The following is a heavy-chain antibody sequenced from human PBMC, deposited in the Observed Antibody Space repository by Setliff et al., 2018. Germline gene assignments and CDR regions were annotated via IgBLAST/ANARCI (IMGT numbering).Heavy chain of an antibody. CDR2: NYYSGST. Sequence: TLSLTCTVSGGSISSGGYYWSWIRQHPGKGLEWIGYNYYSGSTYYNPSRKSRVTISVDTSRNQFSLKPSSVTAADTAVYYCARDPLTTNRRRAFDIWGQGTMVTVSS. V-gene: IGHV4-31*03. J-gene: IGHJ3*02. CDR3: ARDPLTTNRRRAFDI. CDR1: GGSISSGGYY. D-gene: IGHD4-17*01.